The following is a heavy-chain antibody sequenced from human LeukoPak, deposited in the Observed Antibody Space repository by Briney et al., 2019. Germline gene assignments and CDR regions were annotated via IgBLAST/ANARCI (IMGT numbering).Heavy chain of an antibody. J-gene: IGHJ4*02. CDR1: GGSISSTTYY. V-gene: IGHV4-39*01. Sequence: SETLSLTCTVSGGSISSTTYYWAWIRQPPGKGLEWIGSIYKSGNTNYNPSLKSRVTISVDTSKNQFSLKLSSVTAADTAVYYCARHLYWQRITMVRGGYFDYWGQGTLVTVSS. CDR2: IYKSGNT. D-gene: IGHD3-10*01. CDR3: ARHLYWQRITMVRGGYFDY.